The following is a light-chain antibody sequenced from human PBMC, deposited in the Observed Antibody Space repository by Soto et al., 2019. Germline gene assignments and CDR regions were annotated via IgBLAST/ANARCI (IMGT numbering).Light chain of an antibody. Sequence: QSVLTQPPSASGTPGQRVTISCSGSSSNIGSHTVNWYQQLPGTAPRLLIYNTYYRPSGVPDRFSGSKSGTSASLAISGLQSVDEADYYCAAWDDSLNGVVFGGGTKLTVL. CDR2: NTY. CDR1: SSNIGSHT. V-gene: IGLV1-44*01. CDR3: AAWDDSLNGVV. J-gene: IGLJ2*01.